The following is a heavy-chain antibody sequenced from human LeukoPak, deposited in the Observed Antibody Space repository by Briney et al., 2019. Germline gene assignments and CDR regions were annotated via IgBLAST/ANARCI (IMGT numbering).Heavy chain of an antibody. CDR2: IKPDSGSS. Sequence: MPGASVKVSCKASGYTFTAYYIHWLRQAPGQGPEWMGWIKPDSGSSHYAQKFQGRVTMTRDTSSNSAYMDLTRLKSDDTAVYYCARARVPIAVAGLCYFDYWGQGALVTASS. J-gene: IGHJ4*02. CDR3: ARARVPIAVAGLCYFDY. CDR1: GYTFTAYY. V-gene: IGHV1-2*02. D-gene: IGHD6-19*01.